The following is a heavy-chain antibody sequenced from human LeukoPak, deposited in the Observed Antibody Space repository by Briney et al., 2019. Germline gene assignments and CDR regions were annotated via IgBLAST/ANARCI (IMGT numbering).Heavy chain of an antibody. CDR1: DFTFSSYG. J-gene: IGHJ6*02. V-gene: IGHV3-23*01. Sequence: PGGSLRLSCAASDFTFSSYGMSWVRQSPGKGLEWVSGISDSGRGSYYADSVKGRFTISRDISKKTLYLQMNSLIAEDTALYYCARASGTYYYYGMDVWGQGTTVTVSS. D-gene: IGHD1-26*01. CDR2: ISDSGRGS. CDR3: ARASGTYYYYGMDV.